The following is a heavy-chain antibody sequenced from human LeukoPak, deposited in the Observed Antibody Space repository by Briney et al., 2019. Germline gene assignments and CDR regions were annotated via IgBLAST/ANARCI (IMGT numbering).Heavy chain of an antibody. CDR1: GFTFDDYA. CDR2: ITWNSDNI. D-gene: IGHD5-18*01. Sequence: PGGSLRLSCAASGFTFDDYAMHWVRQAPGKGLEWVSGITWNSDNIEYADSVKGRLTISRDNAKNSLYLQMNSLRGEDTAVYYCARGGYTYDIWGQGTLVTVSS. CDR3: ARGGYTYDI. V-gene: IGHV3-9*01. J-gene: IGHJ4*02.